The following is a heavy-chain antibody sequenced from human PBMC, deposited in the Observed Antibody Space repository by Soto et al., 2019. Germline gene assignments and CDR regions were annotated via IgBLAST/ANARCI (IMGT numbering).Heavy chain of an antibody. CDR3: ARARADIVLMCYAIRTSDYCYYMAF. V-gene: IGHV4-34*01. CDR2: INHSGST. Sequence: PXETLSLTCAVYGGSFSGYYWSWIRQPPGKGLEWIGEINHSGSTNYNPSLKSRVTISVDTSKNQFSLKLSSVTAADTAVYYCARARADIVLMCYAIRTSDYCYYMAFWDKRTTVPVS. D-gene: IGHD2-8*01. CDR1: GGSFSGYY. J-gene: IGHJ6*03.